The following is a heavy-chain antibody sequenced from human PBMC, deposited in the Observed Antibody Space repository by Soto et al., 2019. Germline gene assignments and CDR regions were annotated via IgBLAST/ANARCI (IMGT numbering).Heavy chain of an antibody. D-gene: IGHD3-22*01. V-gene: IGHV3-30-3*01. CDR1: GFTFSSYA. J-gene: IGHJ3*02. CDR2: ISYDGSNK. Sequence: PGGSLRLPCAASGFTFSSYAMHWVRQAPGKGLEWVAVISYDGSNKYYADSVKGRLTISRDNSKNTLYLQMNSLRAEDTAVYYCARDGGVTMIDSLGAFDIWGQGTMVTVSS. CDR3: ARDGGVTMIDSLGAFDI.